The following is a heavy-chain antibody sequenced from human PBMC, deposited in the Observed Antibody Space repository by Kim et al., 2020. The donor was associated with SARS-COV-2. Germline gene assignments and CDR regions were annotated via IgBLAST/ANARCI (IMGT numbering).Heavy chain of an antibody. D-gene: IGHD3-10*01. Sequence: VKGRFTISRDNAKNTLYLQMNSLRAEDTAVYYCARASMVRGVSYYYGMDVWGQGTTVTVSS. V-gene: IGHV3-74*01. CDR3: ARASMVRGVSYYYGMDV. J-gene: IGHJ6*02.